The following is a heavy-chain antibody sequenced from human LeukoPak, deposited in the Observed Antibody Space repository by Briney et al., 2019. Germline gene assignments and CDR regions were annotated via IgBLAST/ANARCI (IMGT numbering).Heavy chain of an antibody. D-gene: IGHD3-22*01. J-gene: IGHJ4*02. V-gene: IGHV3-7*01. CDR2: IRQDGSEN. Sequence: PGGSLRLSCAASGFTFSSYWMSWVRQAPGKGLEWVATIRQDGSENHCMDSVKGRFTISRDNAKNSLYLQMNSLRAEDTAVYYCARSPDYYDSILQNDYWGQGTLVTVSS. CDR3: ARSPDYYDSILQNDY. CDR1: GFTFSSYW.